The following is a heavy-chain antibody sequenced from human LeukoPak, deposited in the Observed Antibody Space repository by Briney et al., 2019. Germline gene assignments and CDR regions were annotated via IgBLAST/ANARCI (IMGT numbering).Heavy chain of an antibody. CDR1: GFTLSSYS. V-gene: IGHV3-48*01. CDR3: ARDRSITLVRGADY. D-gene: IGHD3-10*01. J-gene: IGHJ4*02. CDR2: ISSSSSTI. Sequence: GGSLRLSCAASGFTLSSYSMNWVRQAPGKGLEWVSYISSSSSTIYYADSVKGRFTVSRDNSKNTVYLQMNSLRAEDTAVYYCARDRSITLVRGADYWGQGTLLTVSS.